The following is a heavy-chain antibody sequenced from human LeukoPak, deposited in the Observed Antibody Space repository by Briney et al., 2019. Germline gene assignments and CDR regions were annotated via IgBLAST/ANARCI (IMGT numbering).Heavy chain of an antibody. J-gene: IGHJ4*02. D-gene: IGHD3-16*01. CDR2: VGASGANT. V-gene: IGHV3-23*01. Sequence: SGFXXXXYAMSWVRQAPGKGLEWGSSVGASGANTFYADSVKGRFTISRDNSKNTLYLQMNSLRAEDTAVYYCAIGQLWTPSHWGQGALVTVSS. CDR3: AIGQLWTPSH. CDR1: GFXXXXYA.